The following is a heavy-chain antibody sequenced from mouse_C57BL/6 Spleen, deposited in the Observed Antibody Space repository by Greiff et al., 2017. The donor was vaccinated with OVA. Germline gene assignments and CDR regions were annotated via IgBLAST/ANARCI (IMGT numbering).Heavy chain of an antibody. D-gene: IGHD2-4*01. Sequence: QVQLQQSGAELARPGASVKLSCKASGFTFTSYGISWVQQRTGKGLEWVGEIYRRSGNNYYNWKFEVKATLTAHKSSSTAYMELRSLTAEDSAVYFCARWDDCDGYWGQGTLVTVSA. CDR2: IYRRSGNN. CDR1: GFTFTSYG. J-gene: IGHJ3*01. CDR3: ARWDDCDGY. V-gene: IGHV1-81*01.